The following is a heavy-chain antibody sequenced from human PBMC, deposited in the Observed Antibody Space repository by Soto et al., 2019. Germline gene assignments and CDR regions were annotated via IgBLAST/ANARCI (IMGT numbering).Heavy chain of an antibody. Sequence: ASVKVSCKASGYTFTSYDINWVRQATGQGLEWMGWMNPNSGNTGYAQKFQGRVTMTRNTSISTAYMELSSLRSEDTAVYYCARGVAAALAMRYYYYYMDVWGKGTTVTVSS. CDR3: ARGVAAALAMRYYYYYMDV. D-gene: IGHD6-6*01. V-gene: IGHV1-8*01. CDR1: GYTFTSYD. J-gene: IGHJ6*03. CDR2: MNPNSGNT.